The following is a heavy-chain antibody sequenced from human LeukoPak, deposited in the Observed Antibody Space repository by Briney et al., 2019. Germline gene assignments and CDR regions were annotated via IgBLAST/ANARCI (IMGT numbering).Heavy chain of an antibody. CDR1: GFTVSSNY. CDR2: IYSGGST. CDR3: ARDKGLAAAGTGWFDP. J-gene: IGHJ5*02. V-gene: IGHV3-53*01. D-gene: IGHD6-13*01. Sequence: QTGGSLRLPCAASGFTVSSNYMSWVRQSPGKGLEWVSVIYSGGSTYYADSVKGRFTISRDNSKNTLYLQMNSLRAEDTAVYYCARDKGLAAAGTGWFDPWGQGTLVTVSS.